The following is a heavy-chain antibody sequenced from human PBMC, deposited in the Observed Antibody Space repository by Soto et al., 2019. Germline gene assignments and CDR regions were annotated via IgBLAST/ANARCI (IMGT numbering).Heavy chain of an antibody. CDR3: AKDLDYYDSSGTPGYYYYYGMDV. Sequence: PGGSLRLSCAASVFTFSSYGMHWVRQAPGKGLEWVAVISYDGSNKYYADSVKGRFTISRDNSKNTLYLQMNSLRAEDTAVYYCAKDLDYYDSSGTPGYYYYYGMDVWGQGTTVTVSS. J-gene: IGHJ6*02. V-gene: IGHV3-30*18. CDR2: ISYDGSNK. D-gene: IGHD3-22*01. CDR1: VFTFSSYG.